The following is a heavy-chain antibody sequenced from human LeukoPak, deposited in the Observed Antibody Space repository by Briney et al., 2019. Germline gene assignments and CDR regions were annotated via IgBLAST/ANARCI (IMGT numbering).Heavy chain of an antibody. Sequence: SETLSLTCTVSVGSISSGPYYWNWIRQPAGKGLEWIGRIYSNVDTDYHPSLKSRVTISLDTPKNQSSLRLSSVTAADTAVYYCAREDGTAMDNAFDIWSEGTMVTASS. CDR1: VGSISSGPYY. V-gene: IGHV4-61*02. CDR2: IYSNVDT. CDR3: AREDGTAMDNAFDI. D-gene: IGHD5-18*01. J-gene: IGHJ3*02.